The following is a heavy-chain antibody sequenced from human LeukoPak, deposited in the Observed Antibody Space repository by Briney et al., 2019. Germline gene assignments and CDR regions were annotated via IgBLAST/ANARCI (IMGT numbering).Heavy chain of an antibody. V-gene: IGHV1-18*01. CDR3: ARDLWPVDYYYYMDV. Sequence: RASVKVSCKASGYTFTSYGISWVRQAPGQGLEWMGWISAYNGNTNYAQKLQGRVTMTTDTSTSTAYMELRSLRSDDTAVYYCARDLWPVDYYYYMDVWGKGTTVTISS. J-gene: IGHJ6*03. CDR2: ISAYNGNT. D-gene: IGHD3-10*01. CDR1: GYTFTSYG.